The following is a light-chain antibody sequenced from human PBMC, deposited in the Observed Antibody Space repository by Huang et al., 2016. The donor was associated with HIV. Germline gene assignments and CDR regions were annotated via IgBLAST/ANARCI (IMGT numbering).Light chain of an antibody. J-gene: IGKJ1*01. Sequence: DVELTQSPLSLPVTLGQPASISCRSSESLVYTDGNTYLNWFHQRPGQPPRLLIFKVSERDSGVPARISGRGSGTYFTLEISSVESGDVGLYFCMQGTHWPPTFGQGTKVEFK. V-gene: IGKV2-30*01. CDR2: KVS. CDR1: ESLVYTDGNTY. CDR3: MQGTHWPPT.